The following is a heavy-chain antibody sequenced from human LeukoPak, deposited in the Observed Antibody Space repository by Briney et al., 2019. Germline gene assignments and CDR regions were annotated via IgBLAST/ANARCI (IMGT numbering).Heavy chain of an antibody. J-gene: IGHJ4*02. CDR3: ARGKTTAGSCGY. CDR2: TSAYNGNT. V-gene: IGHV1-18*01. Sequence: ASVKVSCKASGYTFTSYGISWVRQAPGQGLEWMGWTSAYNGNTNYTQKLQGRVTMTTDTSTSTAYMELRSLRSDDTAVYYCARGKTTAGSCGYWGQGTLVTVSS. CDR1: GYTFTSYG. D-gene: IGHD1-14*01.